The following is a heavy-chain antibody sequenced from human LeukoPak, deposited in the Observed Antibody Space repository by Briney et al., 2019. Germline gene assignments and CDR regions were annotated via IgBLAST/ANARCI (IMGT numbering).Heavy chain of an antibody. D-gene: IGHD6-19*01. Sequence: SETLSLTCAVCGGSFSGYYWSWIRQPPGKGLEWIGEINHSGSTNYNPSLKSRVTISVDTSKNQFSLKLSSVTAADTAVYYCARQGPWQWLARNGGYMDVWGKGTTVTISS. CDR3: ARQGPWQWLARNGGYMDV. CDR1: GGSFSGYY. CDR2: INHSGST. J-gene: IGHJ6*03. V-gene: IGHV4-34*01.